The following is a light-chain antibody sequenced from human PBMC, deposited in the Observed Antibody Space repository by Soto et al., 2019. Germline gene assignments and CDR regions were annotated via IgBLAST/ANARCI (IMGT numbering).Light chain of an antibody. J-gene: IGLJ3*02. CDR3: AAWDDRLHGWV. V-gene: IGLV1-44*01. Sequence: QSVLTQPPSASGTPGQRVTISCSGSSSNIGSNTVNWYQHLPGTAPKVLIYTNDQRPSGVPDRLSGSKSGTSASLDISGLQSEDEAEYFCAAWDDRLHGWVFGGGTKVTVL. CDR2: TND. CDR1: SSNIGSNT.